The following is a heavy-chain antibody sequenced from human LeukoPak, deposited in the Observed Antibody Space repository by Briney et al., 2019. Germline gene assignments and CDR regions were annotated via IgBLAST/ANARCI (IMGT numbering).Heavy chain of an antibody. CDR2: ISWNSGSI. V-gene: IGHV3-9*01. CDR1: GFTFDDYA. Sequence: PGGSLRLSCAASGFTFDDYAMHWVRQAPGQGLEWVSGISWNSGSISYADSVKGRFTISRDNAKNSLYLQMNSLRAEDTALYYCAKDISTIFGVVTTFDYWGQGTLVTVSS. D-gene: IGHD3-3*01. J-gene: IGHJ4*02. CDR3: AKDISTIFGVVTTFDY.